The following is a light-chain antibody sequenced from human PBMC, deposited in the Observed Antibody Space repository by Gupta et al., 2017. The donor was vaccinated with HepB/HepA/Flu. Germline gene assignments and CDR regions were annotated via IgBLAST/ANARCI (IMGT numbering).Light chain of an antibody. J-gene: IGKJ5*01. V-gene: IGKV3-11*01. CDR2: DAS. Sequence: EIVLTQSPATLSLSPGERATLSCRASQSLSSYLAWYQQKPGQAPRLLIYDASNRATGIPARFSGSGSGTDFTLTISSLEPEDFAVYYCHQRSNWPSTFGQGTLVDIK. CDR3: HQRSNWPST. CDR1: QSLSSY.